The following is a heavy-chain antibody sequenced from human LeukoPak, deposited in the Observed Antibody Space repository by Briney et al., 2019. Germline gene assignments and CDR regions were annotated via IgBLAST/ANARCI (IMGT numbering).Heavy chain of an antibody. V-gene: IGHV3-21*01. Sequence: GGSLRLSCVDSGFTFSTYSMNWVRQAPGKGLEWVSSISSSSSYIYYADSVKGRFTISRDNAKNSLYLQMNSLRAEDTAVYYCARAMYSSSWYQVYYMDVWGKGTTVTVSS. CDR3: ARAMYSSSWYQVYYMDV. CDR2: ISSSSSYI. J-gene: IGHJ6*03. CDR1: GFTFSTYS. D-gene: IGHD6-13*01.